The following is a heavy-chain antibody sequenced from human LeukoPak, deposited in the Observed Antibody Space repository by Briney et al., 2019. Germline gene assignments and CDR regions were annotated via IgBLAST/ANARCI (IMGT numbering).Heavy chain of an antibody. CDR2: INHSGST. D-gene: IGHD2-2*01. V-gene: IGHV4-34*01. J-gene: IGHJ4*02. CDR3: ATKYCSSTSCHPEPIDY. CDR1: GGSFSGYY. Sequence: SETLSLTCAVYGGSFSGYYWSWIRQPPGKGLEWIGEINHSGSTNYNPSLKSRVTISVDTSKNQFSLKLSSVTAADTAVYYCATKYCSSTSCHPEPIDYWGQGTLVTVSS.